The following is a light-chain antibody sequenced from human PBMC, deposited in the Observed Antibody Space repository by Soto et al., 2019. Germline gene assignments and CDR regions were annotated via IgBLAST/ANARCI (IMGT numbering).Light chain of an antibody. V-gene: IGKV3-20*01. J-gene: IGKJ1*01. CDR1: QTVRSGF. CDR3: QHYGRSSWT. CDR2: GAS. Sequence: DIELTQSPGTLSLSPGERVTLSCRASQTVRSGFVAWYQQKPGQAPRLLIYGASTRATGIPVRFSGSGSGTDFALTLSSLGPEALAVYYCQHYGRSSWTFGQGTKVEIK.